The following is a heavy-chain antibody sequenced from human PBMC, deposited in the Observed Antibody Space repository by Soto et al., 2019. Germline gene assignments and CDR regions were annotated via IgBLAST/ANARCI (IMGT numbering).Heavy chain of an antibody. CDR1: GGSIYRSGYY. CDR2: IDYNGVT. D-gene: IGHD2-15*01. Sequence: ETLSLTCTVSGGSIYRSGYYWGWIRQPPGRGLEWIGNIDYNGVTYSNPSLKSRVTISRDTSKNQLSLKLTSVTAADTALYYCGKVLVGATGHTDSDSWGPGTLVTVSS. J-gene: IGHJ4*02. V-gene: IGHV4-39*01. CDR3: GKVLVGATGHTDSDS.